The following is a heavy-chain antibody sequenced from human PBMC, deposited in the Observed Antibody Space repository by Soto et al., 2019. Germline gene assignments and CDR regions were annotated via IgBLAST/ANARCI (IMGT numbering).Heavy chain of an antibody. J-gene: IGHJ6*02. D-gene: IGHD6-13*01. CDR3: ARDISIAAAGRRAGYYYYGMDV. Sequence: HPGGSLRLSCAASGFTFSSYGMHWVRQAPGKGLEWVAVIWYDGSNKYYADSVKGRFTISRDNSKNTLYLQMNSLRAEDTAVYYCARDISIAAAGRRAGYYYYGMDVWGQGTPVTVSS. CDR2: IWYDGSNK. V-gene: IGHV3-33*01. CDR1: GFTFSSYG.